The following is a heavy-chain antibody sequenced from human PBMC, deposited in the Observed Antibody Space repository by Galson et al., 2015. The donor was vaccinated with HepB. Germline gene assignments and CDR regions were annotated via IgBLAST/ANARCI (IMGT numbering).Heavy chain of an antibody. CDR1: GGSISSSSYY. CDR3: ARDAGQYYGMDV. V-gene: IGHV4-39*07. Sequence: TLSLTCSVYGGSISSSSYYWAWIRQPPGKGLEWIGSIYYSGRTFYNPSLKSRLTLSIDTSKNQFSLKMSSETAADTAVYYCARDAGQYYGMDVWGQGTTVTVSS. J-gene: IGHJ6*02. CDR2: IYYSGRT.